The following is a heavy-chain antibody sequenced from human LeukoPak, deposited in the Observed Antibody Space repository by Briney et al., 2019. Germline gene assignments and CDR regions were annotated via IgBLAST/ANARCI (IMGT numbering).Heavy chain of an antibody. CDR2: ISAYNGNT. CDR3: ARFSPVGTSYWFDG. V-gene: IGHV1-18*01. J-gene: IGHJ5*02. D-gene: IGHD1-7*01. CDR1: VYTYTRYG. Sequence: ASVTVSFTSSVYTYTRYGISWVRQAPGQGLEWMGWISAYNGNTNSAHKLQGRVTMNTDTSTSTAYMELRSLRSDDTAVYYCARFSPVGTSYWFDGWGQGTLVTVSS.